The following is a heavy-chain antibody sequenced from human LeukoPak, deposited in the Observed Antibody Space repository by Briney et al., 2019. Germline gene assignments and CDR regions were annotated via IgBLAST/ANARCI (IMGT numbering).Heavy chain of an antibody. CDR2: ICYSGST. Sequence: PSETLSLTCTVSGGSISSSSYYWGWIRQPPGKGLEWIGSICYSGSTYYNPSLKSRVTISVDTSKNQFSLKLSSVTAADTAVYYCAREDYGEQNFDYWGQGTLVTVSS. J-gene: IGHJ4*02. CDR1: GGSISSSSYY. V-gene: IGHV4-39*01. D-gene: IGHD4-17*01. CDR3: AREDYGEQNFDY.